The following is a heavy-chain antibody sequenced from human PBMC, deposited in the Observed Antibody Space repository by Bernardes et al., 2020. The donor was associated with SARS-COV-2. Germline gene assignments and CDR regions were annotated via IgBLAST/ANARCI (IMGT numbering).Heavy chain of an antibody. V-gene: IGHV2-5*02. CDR1: WFSLSPSGVG. J-gene: IGHJ4*02. Sequence: SGLTLWKPTQTLTLTCPFSWFSLSPSGVGVGWIRQPPGKALEWLALIYWDDDKRYSPSLKSRLTITKDTSKNQVVLTMTNMDPVDTATYYCAHRRGLYGDPFFDYWGQGTLVTVSS. D-gene: IGHD4-17*01. CDR3: AHRRGLYGDPFFDY. CDR2: IYWDDDK.